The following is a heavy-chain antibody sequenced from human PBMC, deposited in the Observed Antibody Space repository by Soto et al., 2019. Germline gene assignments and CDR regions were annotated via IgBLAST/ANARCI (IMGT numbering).Heavy chain of an antibody. V-gene: IGHV1-46*01. CDR3: ARGKSQRRFLEWLANNWFDP. CDR2: INPSGGST. D-gene: IGHD3-3*01. CDR1: GYTFTSYY. J-gene: IGHJ5*02. Sequence: GASVKVSCKASGYTFTSYYMHWVRQAPGQGLEWMGIINPSGGSTSYAQKFQGRVTMTRDTSTSTVYMELSSLRSEDTAVYYCARGKSQRRFLEWLANNWFDPWGQGTLVTVS.